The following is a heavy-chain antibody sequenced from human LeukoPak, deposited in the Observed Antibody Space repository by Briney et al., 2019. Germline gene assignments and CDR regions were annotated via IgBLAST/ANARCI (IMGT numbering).Heavy chain of an antibody. D-gene: IGHD3-10*01. CDR1: GFTFSRYW. V-gene: IGHV3-7*01. CDR2: KKKVGSDK. J-gene: IGHJ5*02. CDR3: ARAVVQGVIIQGQTVNWYDP. Sequence: PGGSLRLSCAASGFTFSRYWMSWVRQAPGKGLEWGPDKKKVGSDKYYVDSVKGRFTVSRDNAQNSLFLQMNNLRVEDTSVYYCARAVVQGVIIQGQTVNWYDPWGQGTLVTVSS.